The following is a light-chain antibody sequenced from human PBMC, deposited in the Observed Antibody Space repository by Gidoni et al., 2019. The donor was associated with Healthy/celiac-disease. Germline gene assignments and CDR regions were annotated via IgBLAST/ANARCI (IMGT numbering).Light chain of an antibody. CDR1: SSDVGGYKS. CDR3: CSYAGAYTWV. Sequence: QSALTQPRPVSGSPGQSVTISCTGTSSDVGGYKSVSWYQQHPGKAPKLMIYDVSKRPSGVPDRFSGSKSGKTASLTISGLQAEDEADYYCCSYAGAYTWVFGGGTKLTVL. J-gene: IGLJ2*01. CDR2: DVS. V-gene: IGLV2-11*01.